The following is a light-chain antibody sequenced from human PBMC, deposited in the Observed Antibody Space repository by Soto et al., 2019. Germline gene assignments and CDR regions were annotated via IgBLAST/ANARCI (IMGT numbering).Light chain of an antibody. Sequence: DIQMTQSPSTLSASVGDRVTITCRASRSISSWLAWYQQRPGKAPNLLIYKASSLESGVPSRFSGSGSGTEVSLTISSLQPDDFATYYCQQYNSYPWTFGQGTKVEIK. CDR3: QQYNSYPWT. J-gene: IGKJ1*01. CDR2: KAS. CDR1: RSISSW. V-gene: IGKV1-5*03.